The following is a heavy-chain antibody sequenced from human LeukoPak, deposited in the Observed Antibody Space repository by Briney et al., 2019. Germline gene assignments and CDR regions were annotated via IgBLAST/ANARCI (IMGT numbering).Heavy chain of an antibody. Sequence: PSETLSLTCTVSGGSISSYYWSWIRQPPGKGLEWIGYIYYSGSTNYNPSLKSRVTISVDTSKNQFSLKLSSVTAADTAVYYCARGTYATSGAFDIWGQGTMVTVSS. V-gene: IGHV4-59*01. CDR1: GGSISSYY. J-gene: IGHJ3*02. CDR2: IYYSGST. CDR3: ARGTYATSGAFDI. D-gene: IGHD2-2*01.